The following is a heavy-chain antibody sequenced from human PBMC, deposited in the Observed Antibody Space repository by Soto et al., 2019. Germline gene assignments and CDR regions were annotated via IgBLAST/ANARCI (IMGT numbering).Heavy chain of an antibody. D-gene: IGHD4-17*01. CDR3: ASGVRDYGDYYFDY. CDR2: ISVFNDNT. CDR1: GYTFPSYG. V-gene: IGHV1-18*01. Sequence: QVQLVQSGAEVKKPGASVKVSCKTSGYTFPSYGITWVRQAPGQGLEWMGWISVFNDNTNYAQKLQDRVTMTTDTSTSTAYMELRSLRSDDTAVYYCASGVRDYGDYYFDYWGQGTLVPVSS. J-gene: IGHJ4*02.